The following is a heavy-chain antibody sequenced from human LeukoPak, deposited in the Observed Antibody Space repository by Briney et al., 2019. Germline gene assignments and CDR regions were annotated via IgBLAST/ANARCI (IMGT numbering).Heavy chain of an antibody. V-gene: IGHV4-39*02. CDR1: GGSISISSYY. CDR2: ITYSGNT. Sequence: PSETLSLTCTVSGGSISISSYYWGWVRQSPGEGLEWIGSITYSGNTYYNPSLKSRVTISVDTSNNQFSLQLYTVTAADTAVYYCARDLSDYYGSGSYRPIDAFDIWGQGTMVTVSS. D-gene: IGHD3-10*01. CDR3: ARDLSDYYGSGSYRPIDAFDI. J-gene: IGHJ3*02.